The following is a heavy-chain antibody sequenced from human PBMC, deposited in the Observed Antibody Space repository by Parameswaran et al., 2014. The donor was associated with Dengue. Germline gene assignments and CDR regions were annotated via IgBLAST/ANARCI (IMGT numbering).Heavy chain of an antibody. Sequence: RWIRQPPGKGLEWIGEINHSGSTNYNPSLKSRVTISVDTSKNQFSLKLSSVTAADTAVYYCARNPRSNIVFYGMDVWGQGTTVTVSS. V-gene: IGHV4-34*01. D-gene: IGHD5-12*01. CDR3: ARNPRSNIVFYGMDV. CDR2: INHSGST. J-gene: IGHJ6*02.